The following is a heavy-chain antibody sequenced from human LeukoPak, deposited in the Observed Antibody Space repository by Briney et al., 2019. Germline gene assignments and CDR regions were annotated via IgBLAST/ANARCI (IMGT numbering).Heavy chain of an antibody. V-gene: IGHV3-73*01. Sequence: GGSLRLSCAASGFTFSGSAMHWVRQASGKGLEWVGRIRSKGNSYATAYAASVKGRFTISRDDSKNTAYLQMNSPKIEDTAVYYCTRTNPTYCGGDCYSMSAFDIWGQGTMVTVSS. CDR2: IRSKGNSYAT. J-gene: IGHJ3*02. CDR1: GFTFSGSA. CDR3: TRTNPTYCGGDCYSMSAFDI. D-gene: IGHD2-21*02.